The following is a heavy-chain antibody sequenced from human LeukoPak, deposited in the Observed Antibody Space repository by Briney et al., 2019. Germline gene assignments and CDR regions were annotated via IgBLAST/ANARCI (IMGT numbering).Heavy chain of an antibody. CDR1: GYTFTGSY. CDR3: ARGAGTVNYRPFWHFDF. V-gene: IGHV1-2*02. CDR2: INPKSGGT. Sequence: ASVKVSCTASGYTFTGSYMHFLRQAPGQGFEWLGWINPKSGGTHYAQQFQGRVTLTRDTSISTAYMELSSLRSDDTAVYFCARGAGTVNYRPFWHFDFWGQGTLVSVSA. J-gene: IGHJ4*02. D-gene: IGHD3-16*02.